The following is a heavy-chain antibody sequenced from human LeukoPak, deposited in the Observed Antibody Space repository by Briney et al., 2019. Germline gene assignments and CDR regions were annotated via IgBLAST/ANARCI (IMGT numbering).Heavy chain of an antibody. CDR3: GRGHWGLDY. D-gene: IGHD7-27*01. CDR2: ISSSGSTI. J-gene: IGHJ4*02. V-gene: IGHV3-48*03. CDR1: GFTVSSYE. Sequence: GGSLRLSCAASGFTVSSYEMNWVRQAPGKGLEWVSYISSSGSTIYYADSVKGRFTISRDNAKNSLYLQMNSLRAEDTAVYYCGRGHWGLDYWGQGALVTVSS.